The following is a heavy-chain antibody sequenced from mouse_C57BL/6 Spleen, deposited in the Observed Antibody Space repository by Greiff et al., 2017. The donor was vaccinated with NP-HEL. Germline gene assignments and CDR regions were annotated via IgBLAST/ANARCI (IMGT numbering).Heavy chain of an antibody. V-gene: IGHV1-55*01. J-gene: IGHJ2*01. CDR1: GYTGSSEW. Sequence: MKQPGAERVKPGASVKRAGKASGYTGSSEWITWVKQRPGQGLEWIGDIYPGSGSTNYNEKFKSKATLTVDTSSSTAYMQLSSLTSEDSAVYYCARYGWFDYWGQGTTLTVSS. CDR2: IYPGSGST. CDR3: ARYGWFDY. D-gene: IGHD1-1*02.